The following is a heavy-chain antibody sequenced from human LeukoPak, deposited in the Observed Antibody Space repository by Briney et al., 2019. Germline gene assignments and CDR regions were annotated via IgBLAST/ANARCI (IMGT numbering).Heavy chain of an antibody. Sequence: GGSLRLSCAASGFTFSTYGMHWVRQAPGKGLEWVAVIWYDGSNKYYADSVKGRFTISRDNSKNTLYLQMDSLRAEDTAVYYCARVVHGDYGVRYYGYMDVWGKGTTVTVSS. V-gene: IGHV3-33*01. CDR2: IWYDGSNK. CDR1: GFTFSTYG. D-gene: IGHD4-17*01. J-gene: IGHJ6*03. CDR3: ARVVHGDYGVRYYGYMDV.